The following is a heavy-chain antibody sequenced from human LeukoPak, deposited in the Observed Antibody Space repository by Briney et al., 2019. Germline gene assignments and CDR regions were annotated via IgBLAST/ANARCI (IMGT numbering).Heavy chain of an antibody. V-gene: IGHV1-2*02. D-gene: IGHD1-26*01. CDR3: ATGTNSGIYFFDY. CDR2: INPNSGGT. Sequence: ASVKVSCKASGYTFTGYYMHWVRQAPGQGLEWMGWINPNSGGTNYAQKFQGRVTMTRDTSISTAYMELSRLRSDDTAVYHCATGTNSGIYFFDYWGQGTLVTVSS. J-gene: IGHJ4*02. CDR1: GYTFTGYY.